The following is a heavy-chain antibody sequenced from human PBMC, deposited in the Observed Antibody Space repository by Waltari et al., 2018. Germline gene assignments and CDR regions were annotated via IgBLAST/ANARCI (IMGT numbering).Heavy chain of an antibody. CDR2: IKAKPHGGTT. CDR3: GDFTAFDY. J-gene: IGHJ4*02. Sequence: EVQLVESGGGLVKPGGSLRLSCVGPGFTFSTAWMDWVRQAPGRGLEWVGRIKAKPHGGTTVYAAPVQGRFTISRYESKNTVYLQMNSLKTEDTAIYYCGDFTAFDYWGQGSLVTVSS. D-gene: IGHD2-8*02. V-gene: IGHV3-15*01. CDR1: GFTFSTAW.